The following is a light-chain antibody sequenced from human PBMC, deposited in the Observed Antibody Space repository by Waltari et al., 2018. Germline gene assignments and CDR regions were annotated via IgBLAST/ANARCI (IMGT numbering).Light chain of an antibody. CDR3: MQCLRTLGT. J-gene: IGKJ1*01. Sequence: IVVTQSPLSLPVTPGEPASISCRPSQSLLHRHGNNYLDWYLQKPGQSPPLLIYLVFNRASGLPSVFRGSGSGTCFTLRIGSLEAEDVGVYYCMQCLRTLGTFGPGTKVEIK. V-gene: IGKV2-28*01. CDR1: QSLLHRHGNNY. CDR2: LVF.